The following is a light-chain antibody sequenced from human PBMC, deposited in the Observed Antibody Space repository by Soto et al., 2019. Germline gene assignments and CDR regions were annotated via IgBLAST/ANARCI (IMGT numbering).Light chain of an antibody. CDR2: TAS. CDR1: QSISNY. J-gene: IGKJ5*01. Sequence: GDRGTIACRASQSISNYLNWYQEKPGKAPKLLIYTASSLQSGVPSRFSGSGSGTDFTLTISSLQPEDFATYYCQQSYSTPPITFGQGARLEIK. V-gene: IGKV1-39*01. CDR3: QQSYSTPPIT.